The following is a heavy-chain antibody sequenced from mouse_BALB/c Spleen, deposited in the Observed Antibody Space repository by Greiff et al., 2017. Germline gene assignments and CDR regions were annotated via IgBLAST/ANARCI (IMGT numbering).Heavy chain of an antibody. CDR3: ARAYYRYDGFAY. CDR2: SRNKANDYTT. J-gene: IGHJ3*01. CDR1: GFTFSDFY. V-gene: IGHV7-1*02. Sequence: EVMLVESGGGLVQPGGSLRLSCATSGFTFSDFYMEWVRQPPGKRLEWIAASRNKANDYTTEYSASVKGRFIVSRDTSQSILYLQMNALRAEDTAIYYFARAYYRYDGFAYWGQGTLVTVSA. D-gene: IGHD2-14*01.